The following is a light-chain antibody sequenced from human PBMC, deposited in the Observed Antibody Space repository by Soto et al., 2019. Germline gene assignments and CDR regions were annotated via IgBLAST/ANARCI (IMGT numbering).Light chain of an antibody. Sequence: QSALAQPASVSGSPGQSITISCTGTSSDVGGYNYVSWYQQHPGKAPKLMIYEVSNRPSGVSNRFSGSKSGNTASLTISGLQAEDEADYYCSSYTSSSLGVFGTGTKVTLL. CDR2: EVS. CDR1: SSDVGGYNY. J-gene: IGLJ1*01. CDR3: SSYTSSSLGV. V-gene: IGLV2-14*01.